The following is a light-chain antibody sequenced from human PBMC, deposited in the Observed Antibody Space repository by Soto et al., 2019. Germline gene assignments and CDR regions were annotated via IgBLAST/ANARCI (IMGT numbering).Light chain of an antibody. CDR2: EVT. J-gene: IGLJ1*01. V-gene: IGLV2-14*02. CDR3: SSYTRNTIYV. CDR1: SGFVGSFSL. Sequence: QSVLAQPASVSGSPGQSITISCTGTSGFVGSFSLVSWYQQHPGKAPKLLIYEVTNRPSGVSDRFSGSKSGNTASLTISGLQADDEADYYCSSYTRNTIYVFGTGTKVTVL.